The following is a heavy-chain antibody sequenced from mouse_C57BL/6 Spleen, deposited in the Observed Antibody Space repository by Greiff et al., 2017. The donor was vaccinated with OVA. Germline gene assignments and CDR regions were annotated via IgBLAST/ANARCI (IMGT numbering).Heavy chain of an antibody. CDR1: GYAFSSSW. J-gene: IGHJ4*01. D-gene: IGHD3-2*02. V-gene: IGHV1-82*01. Sequence: VQLQQSGPELVKPGASVKISCKASGYAFSSSWMNWVKQRPGKGLEWIGRIYPGDGDTNYNGKFKGKATLTADKSSSTAYMQLSSLTSEDSAVYFCASAAQMDYWGQGTSVTVSS. CDR2: IYPGDGDT. CDR3: ASAAQMDY.